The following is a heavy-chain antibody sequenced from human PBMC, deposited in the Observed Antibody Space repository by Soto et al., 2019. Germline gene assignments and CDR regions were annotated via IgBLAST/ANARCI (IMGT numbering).Heavy chain of an antibody. CDR3: VRDLIGITGTTPQNYYYYGMDV. CDR2: ISYDGSNK. D-gene: IGHD1-7*01. CDR1: GFTFSSYA. Sequence: PGGSLRLSCAASGFTFSSYAMHWVRQAPGKGLEWVAVISYDGSNKYYADSVKGRFTISRDNSKNTLYLQMNSLRAEDTAVYYCVRDLIGITGTTPQNYYYYGMDVWGQRTTVTASS. V-gene: IGHV3-30-3*01. J-gene: IGHJ6*02.